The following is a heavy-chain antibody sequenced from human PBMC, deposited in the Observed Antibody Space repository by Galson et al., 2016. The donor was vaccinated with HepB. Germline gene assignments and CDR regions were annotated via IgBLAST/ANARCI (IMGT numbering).Heavy chain of an antibody. CDR2: ISSSSNYI. V-gene: IGHV3-21*01. J-gene: IGHJ6*02. Sequence: SLRLSCAASGFTFSSYSMNWVRRAPGKGLEWVSSISSSSNYIFYADSVKGRFTISRDNAKNSLYLQMNSLRAEDTAVYYCARNQVRVTGRWEPHYYYYDFGMDVWGQGTTVTVSS. CDR1: GFTFSSYS. CDR3: ARNQVRVTGRWEPHYYYYDFGMDV. D-gene: IGHD1-26*01.